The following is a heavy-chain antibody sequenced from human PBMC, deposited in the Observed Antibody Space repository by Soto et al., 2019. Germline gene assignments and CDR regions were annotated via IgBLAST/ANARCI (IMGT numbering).Heavy chain of an antibody. CDR2: IDPSDSYT. CDR3: ASQYGSAGSYGMDG. D-gene: IGHD2-2*01. V-gene: IGHV5-10-1*01. J-gene: IGHJ6*02. CDR1: GYSFTSYW. Sequence: GESLKISCKGSGYSFTSYWISWVRQMPGKGLEWMGRIDPSDSYTNYSPSFQGHVTISADKSISTAYLQWSSLNASDTAMYYGASQYGSAGSYGMDGWGQGTTVTVSS.